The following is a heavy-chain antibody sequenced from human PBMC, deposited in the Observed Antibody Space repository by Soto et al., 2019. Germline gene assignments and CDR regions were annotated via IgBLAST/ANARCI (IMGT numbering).Heavy chain of an antibody. J-gene: IGHJ4*02. D-gene: IGHD3-10*01. V-gene: IGHV4-4*02. CDR1: GFSFTSGNW. Sequence: TSETLSLTCTVSGFSFTSGNWWSWVRQSPQRGLEYIGEIFHDGTANYYPSFERRVAMSVDTSRNQFSLKLTSVTAADTAVYFCARLVYDTRLNYMYFDFWGPGTLVTVSS. CDR3: ARLVYDTRLNYMYFDF. CDR2: IFHDGTA.